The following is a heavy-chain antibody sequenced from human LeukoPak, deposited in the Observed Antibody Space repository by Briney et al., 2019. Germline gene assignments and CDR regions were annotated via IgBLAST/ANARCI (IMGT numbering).Heavy chain of an antibody. V-gene: IGHV6-1*01. Sequence: SQTLSLTCAISGDSVSSNSAAWNWIRQSPSRGLEWLGRTYYRAKWYNDYAVSVKSRITINPDTSKNQFSLQLNSVTPEDTAVHYCARTLAAAGTSPLDYWGQGTLVTASS. CDR3: ARTLAAAGTSPLDY. D-gene: IGHD6-13*01. J-gene: IGHJ4*02. CDR1: GDSVSSNSAA. CDR2: TYYRAKWYN.